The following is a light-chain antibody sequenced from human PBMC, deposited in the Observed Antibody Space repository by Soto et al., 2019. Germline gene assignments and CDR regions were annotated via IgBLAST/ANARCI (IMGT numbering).Light chain of an antibody. V-gene: IGKV1-13*02. CDR2: GAS. J-gene: IGKJ4*01. CDR3: QQTKSYPST. CDR1: QDISSS. Sequence: AIQLTQSPSSLSASVGDRVTITCRASQDISSSLAWYQQKAGKAPKLLIYGASILQSGVPSGFRGSGFGTDFTLTISSLRAEDFAIYFCQQTKSYPSTFGGWTRVEI.